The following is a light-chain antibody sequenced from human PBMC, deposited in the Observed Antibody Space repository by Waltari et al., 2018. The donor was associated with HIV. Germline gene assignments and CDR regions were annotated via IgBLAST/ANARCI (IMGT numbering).Light chain of an antibody. CDR1: SLPKRY. J-gene: IGLJ2*01. Sequence: EVTQPPSVSVSPGQTARITCSGDSLPKRYVYWYQQKPGQAPVLVIYGKNNRPSGIPDRFSGSSSGNTASLTITGAQAEDEADYYCNSRDSSGVVFGGGTKLTVL. CDR3: NSRDSSGVV. CDR2: GKN. V-gene: IGLV3-19*01.